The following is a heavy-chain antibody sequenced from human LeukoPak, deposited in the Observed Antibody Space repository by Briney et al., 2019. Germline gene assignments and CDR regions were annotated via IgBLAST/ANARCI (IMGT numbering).Heavy chain of an antibody. Sequence: GGSLRLSCAASGFTFSSYGMSWVRQAPGEGLEWVSAISGSDGSTYYADSVKGRFTISRDNSKNTLYLQMNSLRAEDMAVYYCANTAGSVYYYYYMDVWGKGTTVTISS. J-gene: IGHJ6*03. CDR2: ISGSDGST. CDR3: ANTAGSVYYYYYMDV. CDR1: GFTFSSYG. D-gene: IGHD6-13*01. V-gene: IGHV3-23*01.